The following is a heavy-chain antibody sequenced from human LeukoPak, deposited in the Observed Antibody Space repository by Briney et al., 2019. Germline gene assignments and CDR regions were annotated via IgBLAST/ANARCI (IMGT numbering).Heavy chain of an antibody. CDR2: ISYDGSNK. V-gene: IGHV3-30*03. CDR3: ATSGSYYQTAYRRFDY. CDR1: GFTFSSYG. Sequence: GGSLRLSCAASGFTFSSYGMHWVRQAPGKGLEWVAVISYDGSNKYYADSAKGRFTISRDNSKNTLYLQMNSLRAEDTAVYYCATSGSYYQTAYRRFDYWGQGTLVTVSS. D-gene: IGHD1-26*01. J-gene: IGHJ4*02.